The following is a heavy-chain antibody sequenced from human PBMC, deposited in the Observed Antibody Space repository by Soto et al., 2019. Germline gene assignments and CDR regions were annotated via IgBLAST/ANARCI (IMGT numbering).Heavy chain of an antibody. J-gene: IGHJ5*02. CDR2: IYSGGST. V-gene: IGHV3-53*01. D-gene: IGHD5-18*01. Sequence: SGGSLRLSCAASGFTVSSNYMSWVRQAPGKGLEWVSVIYSGGSTYYADSVKCRFTISRDNSKNTLYLQMNSLRAEDTAVYYCARAYYSYGYSNWFDPWGQGTLVTV. CDR3: ARAYYSYGYSNWFDP. CDR1: GFTVSSNY.